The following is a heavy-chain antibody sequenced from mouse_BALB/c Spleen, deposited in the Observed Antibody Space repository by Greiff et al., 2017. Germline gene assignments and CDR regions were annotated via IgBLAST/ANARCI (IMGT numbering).Heavy chain of an antibody. J-gene: IGHJ3*01. CDR3: ARSGDYGSSAWFAY. Sequence: QVQLQQSGAELVRPGSSVKISCKASGYAFSSYWMNWVKQRPGQGLEWIGQIYPGDGDTNYNGKFKGKATLTADKSSSTAYMQLSSLTSEDSAVYFCARSGDYGSSAWFAYWGQGTLVTVSA. D-gene: IGHD1-1*01. CDR2: IYPGDGDT. CDR1: GYAFSSYW. V-gene: IGHV1-80*01.